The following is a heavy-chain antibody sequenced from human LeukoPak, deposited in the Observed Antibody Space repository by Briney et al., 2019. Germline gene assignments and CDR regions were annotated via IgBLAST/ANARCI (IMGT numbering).Heavy chain of an antibody. J-gene: IGHJ4*02. CDR2: IYTSGST. Sequence: SQTLSLTCTVSGCSISSGSYYWSWIRQPAGKGLEWIGRIYTSGSTNYNPSLKSRVTIPVDTSKNQFSLKRSSVLAAQTAVYYCARDGSTQFDYWGQGALVTVSS. D-gene: IGHD1-1*01. V-gene: IGHV4-61*02. CDR3: ARDGSTQFDY. CDR1: GCSISSGSYY.